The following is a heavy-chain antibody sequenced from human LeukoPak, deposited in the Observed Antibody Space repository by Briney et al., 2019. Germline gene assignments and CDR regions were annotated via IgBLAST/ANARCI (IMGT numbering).Heavy chain of an antibody. CDR3: ARPQLGATGLDY. CDR1: GFTFSSYW. J-gene: IGHJ4*02. D-gene: IGHD1-26*01. V-gene: IGHV3-48*04. CDR2: ISSSGSTI. Sequence: GGSLRLSCAASGFTFSSYWMSWVRQAPGKGLEWVSYISSSGSTIYYADSVKGRFTISRDNAKNSLYLQMNSLRAEDTAVYYCARPQLGATGLDYWGQGTLVTISS.